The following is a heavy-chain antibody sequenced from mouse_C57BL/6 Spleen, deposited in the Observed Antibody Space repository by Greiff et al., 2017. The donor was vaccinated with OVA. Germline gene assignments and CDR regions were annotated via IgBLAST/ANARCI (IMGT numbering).Heavy chain of an antibody. J-gene: IGHJ2*01. CDR3: ARHGYYFDC. CDR2: INPSTGGT. V-gene: IGHV1-42*01. CDR1: GYSFTGYY. Sequence: VQLQQSGPELVKPGASVKISCKASGYSFTGYYMNWVKQSPEKSLEWIGEINPSTGGTTYNQKFKAKATLTVDKSSSTAYMQLKSLTSEDSAVYYCARHGYYFDCWGPGTTLTVSS.